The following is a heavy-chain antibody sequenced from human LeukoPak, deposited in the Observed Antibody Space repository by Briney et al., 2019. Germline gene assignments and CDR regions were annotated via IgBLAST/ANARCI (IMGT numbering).Heavy chain of an antibody. V-gene: IGHV4-59*01. CDR2: IYYSGST. CDR1: GGSISSYY. CDR3: ARVEGTVTIWGYFDY. J-gene: IGHJ4*02. D-gene: IGHD4-17*01. Sequence: SETLSLTCTVSGGSISSYYWSWIRQPPGKGLEWIGYIYYSGSTNYNPSLKSRVTISVDTSKNQFSLKLSSATAADTAVYYCARVEGTVTIWGYFDYWGQGTLVTVSS.